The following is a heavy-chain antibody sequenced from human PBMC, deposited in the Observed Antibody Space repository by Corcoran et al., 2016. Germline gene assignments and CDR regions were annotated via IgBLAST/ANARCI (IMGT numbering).Heavy chain of an antibody. D-gene: IGHD3-16*01. CDR2: ISSSSTYM. V-gene: IGHV3-21*01. J-gene: IGHJ4*02. CDR3: ATPEGGWGGYFDY. CDR1: GFTFSSYS. Sequence: EVQLVESGGGLVKPGGSLRLSCAASGFTFSSYSMNWVRQAPGKGLEWVSFISSSSTYMYYADSVKGRFTISRDNAKNSLYLQMNSLRAEDMAVYYCATPEGGWGGYFDYWGQGTLVTVSS.